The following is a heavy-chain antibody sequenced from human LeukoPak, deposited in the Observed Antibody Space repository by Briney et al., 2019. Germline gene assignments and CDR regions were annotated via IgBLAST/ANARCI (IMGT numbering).Heavy chain of an antibody. CDR2: INHSGST. J-gene: IGHJ4*02. D-gene: IGHD2-15*01. CDR1: GGSFSGYY. V-gene: IGHV4-34*01. Sequence: SETLSLTCAVYGGSFSGYYWSWIRQPPGKGLEWIGEINHSGSTNCNPSLKSRVTISVDTSKNQFSLKLSSVTTADTAVYYCASTYCSGGSCSIDYWGQGTLVTVSS. CDR3: ASTYCSGGSCSIDY.